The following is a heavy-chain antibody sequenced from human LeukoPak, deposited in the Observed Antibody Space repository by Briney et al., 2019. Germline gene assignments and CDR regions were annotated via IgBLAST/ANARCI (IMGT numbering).Heavy chain of an antibody. CDR2: IYYSGST. D-gene: IGHD2-15*01. J-gene: IGHJ4*02. CDR1: GGSISSGGYY. CDR3: ARIHRYCSGGACYVLDN. Sequence: ASETLSLTCTVSGGSISSGGYYWSWIRQHPGKGLEWIGYIYYSGSTYYNPSLKSRVTISVDTSKNQFSLKLSSVTAADTAVYYCARIHRYCSGGACYVLDNWGQGTLVAVSS. V-gene: IGHV4-31*03.